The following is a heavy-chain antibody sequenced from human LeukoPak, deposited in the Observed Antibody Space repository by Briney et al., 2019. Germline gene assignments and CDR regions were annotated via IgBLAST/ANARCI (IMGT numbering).Heavy chain of an antibody. V-gene: IGHV3-23*01. Sequence: GGSLRLSCAASGFTFSSYAMSWVRQAPGKGLEWVSTISGSGGSTYYADSVKGRFTISRDNSKNTLYLQMNSLRAEDTAVYYCAKDRGYSYDSSGYRRHYFDYWGQGTLVTVSS. CDR1: GFTFSSYA. J-gene: IGHJ4*02. CDR3: AKDRGYSYDSSGYRRHYFDY. D-gene: IGHD3-22*01. CDR2: ISGSGGST.